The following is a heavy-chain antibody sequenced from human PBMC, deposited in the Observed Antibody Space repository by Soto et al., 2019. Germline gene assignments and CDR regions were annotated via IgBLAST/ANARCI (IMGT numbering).Heavy chain of an antibody. V-gene: IGHV1-8*01. CDR2: TKGYSGNP. J-gene: IGHJ4*02. CDR3: ARRRGESYYGLDY. Sequence: QVQLLQSGAEVKKPGASVKISCKASGYNFNNYEINWVRQAPAQGLEWMGWTKGYSGNPLYAQNFQGRLTLTRDTSTNTAYLELTSLAYEDTAIYFCARRRGESYYGLDYWGQGTLVTVSS. D-gene: IGHD1-26*01. CDR1: GYNFNNYE.